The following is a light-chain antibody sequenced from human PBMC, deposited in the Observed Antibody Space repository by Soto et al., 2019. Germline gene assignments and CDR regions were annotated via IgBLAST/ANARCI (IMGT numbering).Light chain of an antibody. J-gene: IGKJ1*01. CDR2: RTS. Sequence: EILLTQSPGTLSLAPGERATLSCRASQSVISSYLAWYQQKPGQAPRLLIYRTSNRATGIPDRFSGSGSGTDFTLTISRLEPEDFAVYWCQQYDSSPRTFGQGTKVDIK. CDR1: QSVISSY. CDR3: QQYDSSPRT. V-gene: IGKV3-20*01.